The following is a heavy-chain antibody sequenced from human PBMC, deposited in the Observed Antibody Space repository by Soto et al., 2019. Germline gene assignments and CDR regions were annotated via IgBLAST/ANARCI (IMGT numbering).Heavy chain of an antibody. CDR3: ARSQGSSTSLEIYYYYYYGMDV. CDR2: IIPIPGTA. D-gene: IGHD2-2*01. V-gene: IGHV1-69*01. CDR1: GGTFGSYA. J-gene: IGHJ6*02. Sequence: QVQLVQSGAEVKKPGSSVKVSCKASGGTFGSYAISWVRQAPGQGLEWMGGIIPIPGTANSAQKFQGRVTSAADESTSTAYMELSSLRSEDTAVYYCARSQGSSTSLEIYYYYYYGMDVWGQGTTVTVSS.